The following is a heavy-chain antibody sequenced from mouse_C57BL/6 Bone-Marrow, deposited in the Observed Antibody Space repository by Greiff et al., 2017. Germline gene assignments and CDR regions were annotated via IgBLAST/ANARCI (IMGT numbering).Heavy chain of an antibody. D-gene: IGHD1-1*01. CDR3: AISTVYYGSSSYFDV. CDR2: IHPSDSDT. V-gene: IGHV1-74*01. Sequence: QVQLQQPGAELVKPGASVKMSCKVSGYTFTSYWITWVKQRPGQGLEWIGRIHPSDSDTNYNQKFKGKATLTVDKSSSTAYMQLSSLTSEDSAVYYCAISTVYYGSSSYFDVWGTGTTVTVSS. J-gene: IGHJ1*03. CDR1: GYTFTSYW.